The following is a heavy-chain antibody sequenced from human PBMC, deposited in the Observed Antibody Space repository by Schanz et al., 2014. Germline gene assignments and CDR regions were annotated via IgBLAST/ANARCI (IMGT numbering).Heavy chain of an antibody. CDR2: ISASGGTT. CDR3: AKGRFGELSAFDI. Sequence: EVQLLESGGGLVQPGGSLRLSCAASGFTFSSYAMSWVRQAPGRGLEWVSAISASGGTTYYADSVKGRFTISRDNSKNTVHLQMNSLRAEDTAVYYCAKGRFGELSAFDIWGQGTMVTVSS. V-gene: IGHV3-23*01. J-gene: IGHJ3*02. D-gene: IGHD3-10*01. CDR1: GFTFSSYA.